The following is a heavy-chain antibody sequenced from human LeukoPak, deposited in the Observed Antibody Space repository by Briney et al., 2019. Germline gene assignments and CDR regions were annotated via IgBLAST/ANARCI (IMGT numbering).Heavy chain of an antibody. D-gene: IGHD3-10*01. CDR1: GFTFSSYE. J-gene: IGHJ4*02. Sequence: GGSLRLSCAASGFTFSSYEMNWVRQAPGKGLEWVSYISSSGSTIYYADSVKGRYTISRDNAKNSLYLQMNSLRAEDTAVYYCARSQVRVEYGSGSYYNDYWGQGTLVTVSS. CDR3: ARSQVRVEYGSGSYYNDY. V-gene: IGHV3-48*03. CDR2: ISSSGSTI.